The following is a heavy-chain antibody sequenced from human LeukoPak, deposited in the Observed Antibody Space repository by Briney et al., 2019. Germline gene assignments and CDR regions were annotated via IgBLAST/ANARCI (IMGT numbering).Heavy chain of an antibody. CDR2: ISYDGSSK. V-gene: IGHV3-30*04. J-gene: IGHJ6*02. CDR1: GFPFNTYA. CDR3: ARAVGDFWSGCRSGYGMDV. D-gene: IGHD3-3*01. Sequence: GGSLRLSCAASGFPFNTYAMHWVRQAPGKGLEWVAVISYDGSSKYSADSVKGRFTISRDNSKNTLYLEMNSLRPEDTAVYYCARAVGDFWSGCRSGYGMDVWGQGTTVTVSS.